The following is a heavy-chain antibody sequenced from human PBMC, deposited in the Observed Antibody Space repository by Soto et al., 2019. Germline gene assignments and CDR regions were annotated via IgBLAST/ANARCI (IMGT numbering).Heavy chain of an antibody. D-gene: IGHD2-15*01. CDR3: ARDPSYSRGGSCYFPF. CDR2: ISASNGNT. J-gene: IGHJ4*02. CDR1: RETKNGYA. V-gene: IGHV1-18*01. Sequence: KPTCEDPRETKNGYAFCWVRQANRQVLEWMGWISASNGNTNYAQKLQGRVTMTTDTSTSTAYMELRSLRSDDTAVYYWARDPSYSRGGSCYFPFRVQGTLVTV.